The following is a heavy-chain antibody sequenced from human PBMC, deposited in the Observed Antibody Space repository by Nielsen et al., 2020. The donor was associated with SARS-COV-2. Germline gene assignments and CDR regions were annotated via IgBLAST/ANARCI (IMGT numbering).Heavy chain of an antibody. D-gene: IGHD6-19*01. CDR2: IRSKANSYAT. V-gene: IGHV3-73*01. CDR3: TRRGGAGTDYYYGMDV. J-gene: IGHJ6*02. Sequence: GESLKISCAPSGFTFSGSAMHWVRQASGKGLEWVGRIRSKANSYATAYAASVKGRFTISRDDSKNTAYLQMNSLKTEDTAVYYCTRRGGAGTDYYYGMDVWGQGTTVTVSS. CDR1: GFTFSGSA.